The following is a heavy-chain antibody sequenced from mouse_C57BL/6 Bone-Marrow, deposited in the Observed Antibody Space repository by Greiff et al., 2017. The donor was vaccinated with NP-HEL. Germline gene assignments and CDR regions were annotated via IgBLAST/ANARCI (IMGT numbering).Heavy chain of an antibody. D-gene: IGHD2-5*01. CDR3: ARSRGPPYYSNWFAY. CDR1: GYTFTSYW. Sequence: QVQLQQSGAELAKPGASVKSSCKASGYTFTSYWMHWVKQRPGQGLEWVGYINPSSGYTKYNQKFKDKATLTADKSSSTAYMQLSSLTYEDSAVDYCARSRGPPYYSNWFAYWGQGTLVTVSA. V-gene: IGHV1-7*01. J-gene: IGHJ3*01. CDR2: INPSSGYT.